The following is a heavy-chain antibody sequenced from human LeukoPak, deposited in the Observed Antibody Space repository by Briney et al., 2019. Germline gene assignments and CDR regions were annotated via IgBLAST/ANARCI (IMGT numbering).Heavy chain of an antibody. CDR3: ARLTYGYGIEYYFDY. D-gene: IGHD5-18*01. CDR1: GGSISSSSYY. V-gene: IGHV4-39*01. J-gene: IGHJ4*02. CDR2: IYYSGST. Sequence: SETLSLTCTVSGGSISSSSYYWGWIRQPPGKGLEWIGSIYYSGSTYYNPPLKSRVTISVDTSKNQFSLKLSSVTAADTAVYYCARLTYGYGIEYYFDYWGQGTLVTVSS.